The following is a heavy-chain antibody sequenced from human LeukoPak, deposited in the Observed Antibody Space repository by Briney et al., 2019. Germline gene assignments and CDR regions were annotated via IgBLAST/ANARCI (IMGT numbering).Heavy chain of an antibody. V-gene: IGHV3-30*02. D-gene: IGHD3-3*01. J-gene: IGHJ4*02. CDR1: GFTFSSYG. CDR3: AKDRGIWSGYWSY. Sequence: GGSLRLSCAASGFTFSSYGIHCVRQAPGKGLECVAFIRYEGSNKYYADSVKGRFTISRDNSKSTLYLQMNSLRAEDTAVYYCAKDRGIWSGYWSYWGQGTLVTVSS. CDR2: IRYEGSNK.